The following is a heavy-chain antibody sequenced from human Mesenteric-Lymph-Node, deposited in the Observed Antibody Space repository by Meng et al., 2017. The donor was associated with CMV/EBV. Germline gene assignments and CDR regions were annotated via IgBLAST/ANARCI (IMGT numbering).Heavy chain of an antibody. CDR1: GFTFSSYS. Sequence: GESLKISCAASGFTFSSYSMNWVRQATGKGLEWVSTIGVAGDTYYVGSVKGRFTISRETAKNSLYLQMNSLRAGDTAVYYCSRVHPYYFGMDVWGQGTTVTVSS. J-gene: IGHJ6*02. CDR2: IGVAGDT. CDR3: SRVHPYYFGMDV. V-gene: IGHV3-13*01.